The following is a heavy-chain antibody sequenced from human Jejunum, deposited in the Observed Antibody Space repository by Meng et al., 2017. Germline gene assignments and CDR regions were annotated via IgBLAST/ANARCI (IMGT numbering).Heavy chain of an antibody. CDR1: GDSFTDYY. CDR3: ARRIRGGSYLG. V-gene: IGHV4-34*01. CDR2: IHHSGST. Sequence: QLQLLQWGAGLLKPSETLSLTCTVNGDSFTDYYWNWIRKPPGKGLEWIGEIHHSGSTNYNASLESRVTISRDTSKKQFSLRLSSVTAADTAVYYCARRIRGGSYLGWGQGTLVTVSS. D-gene: IGHD1-26*01. J-gene: IGHJ4*02.